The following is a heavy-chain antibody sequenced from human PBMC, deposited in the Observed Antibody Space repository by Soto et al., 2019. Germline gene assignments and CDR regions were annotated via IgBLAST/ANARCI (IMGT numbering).Heavy chain of an antibody. D-gene: IGHD6-13*01. V-gene: IGHV1-69*18. J-gene: IGHJ4*02. CDR3: ARDGRSGSDDF. CDR2: IIPNFGTP. CDR1: GGTFSTYG. Sequence: QVQLVQSGAEVKKPGSSVTLSCKSSGGTFSTYGINWVRQAPGQGLEWMGMIIPNFGTPTYAQKFRGRVSITAEESTSTAYMELGSLTSDDTAFDYCARDGRSGSDDFWGQGTLVTVSS.